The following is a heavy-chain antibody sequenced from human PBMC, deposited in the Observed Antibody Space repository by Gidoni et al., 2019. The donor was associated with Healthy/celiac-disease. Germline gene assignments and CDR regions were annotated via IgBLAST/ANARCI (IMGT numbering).Heavy chain of an antibody. CDR3: ASFKYYDFWSGRRGYYMDV. J-gene: IGHJ6*03. Sequence: QVQLQQWGAGLWKPSATLSLTCAVYGGSFSGYYWSWIRQPPGKGLEWIGEINHSGITNYNPSLKRRVTISVDTSKNQFALKLGSVTAADTAVYYCASFKYYDFWSGRRGYYMDVWGKGTTVTVSS. V-gene: IGHV4-34*01. D-gene: IGHD3-3*01. CDR1: GGSFSGYY. CDR2: INHSGIT.